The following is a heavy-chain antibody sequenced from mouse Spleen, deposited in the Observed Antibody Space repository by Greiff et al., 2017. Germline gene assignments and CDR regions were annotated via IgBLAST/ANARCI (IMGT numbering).Heavy chain of an antibody. CDR2: ISYDGSN. CDR3: ARGATVD. CDR1: GYSITSGYY. J-gene: IGHJ3*01. Sequence: EVKVEESGPGLVKPSQSLSLTCSVTGYSITSGYYWNWIRQFPGNKLEWMGYISYDGSNNYNPSLKNRISITRDTSKNQFFLKLNSVTTEDTATYYCARGATVDWGQGTLVTVSA. V-gene: IGHV3-6*01. D-gene: IGHD1-1*01.